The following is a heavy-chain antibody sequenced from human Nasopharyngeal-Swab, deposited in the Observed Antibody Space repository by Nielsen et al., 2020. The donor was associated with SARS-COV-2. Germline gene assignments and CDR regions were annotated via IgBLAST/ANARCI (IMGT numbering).Heavy chain of an antibody. CDR1: GGSTTSSNW. V-gene: IGHV4-4*02. CDR2: VYRSGLT. CDR3: ARAQPLTIFGVVGWFDP. J-gene: IGHJ5*02. D-gene: IGHD3-3*01. Sequence: SETLSLTCTVSGGSTTSSNWWTWVRQSPRTGLEWIGEVYRSGLTNYNPSLKSRVTISVDTSKNQFSLKLSSVTAADTAVYYCARAQPLTIFGVVGWFDPWGQGTLVTVSS.